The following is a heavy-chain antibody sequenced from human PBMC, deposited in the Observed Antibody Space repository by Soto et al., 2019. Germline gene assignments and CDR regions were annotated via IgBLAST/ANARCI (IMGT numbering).Heavy chain of an antibody. V-gene: IGHV5-51*01. CDR3: ARDAVTTSRYYYGMDV. CDR2: IYPGDSDT. Sequence: PGESLKISCRGSGYSFTSYWIGWVRQMPGKGLEWMGIIYPGDSDTRYSPSFQGQVTISADKSISTAYLQWSSLKASDTAMYYCARDAVTTSRYYYGMDVWGQGTTVTVSS. CDR1: GYSFTSYW. D-gene: IGHD4-17*01. J-gene: IGHJ6*02.